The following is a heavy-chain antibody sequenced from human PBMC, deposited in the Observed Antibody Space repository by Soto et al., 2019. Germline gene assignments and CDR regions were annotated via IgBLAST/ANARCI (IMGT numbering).Heavy chain of an antibody. CDR3: ARGNWYNWNYVDYYGMDV. CDR2: IIPIFGTA. V-gene: IGHV1-69*12. D-gene: IGHD1-7*01. J-gene: IGHJ6*02. CDR1: GGTFSSYA. Sequence: QVQLVQSGAEVKKPGSSVKVSCKASGGTFSSYAISWVRQAPGQGLEWMGGIIPIFGTANYAQKFQGRVTITADESTSTAYMELSSLRSEDTAVYYCARGNWYNWNYVDYYGMDVWGQGTTVTVSS.